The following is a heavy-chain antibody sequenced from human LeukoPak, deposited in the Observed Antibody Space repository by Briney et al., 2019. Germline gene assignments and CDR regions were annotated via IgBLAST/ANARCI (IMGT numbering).Heavy chain of an antibody. Sequence: PGGSLRLSCAASGFTFSSYAMHWVSQAPGKGLEYVSAISSNGGSTYYANSVKGRFTISRDNSKNTLYLQMGSLRAEDMAVYYCARDGGSGWSNDAFDIWGQGTMVTVSS. CDR2: ISSNGGST. J-gene: IGHJ3*02. CDR1: GFTFSSYA. D-gene: IGHD6-19*01. V-gene: IGHV3-64*01. CDR3: ARDGGSGWSNDAFDI.